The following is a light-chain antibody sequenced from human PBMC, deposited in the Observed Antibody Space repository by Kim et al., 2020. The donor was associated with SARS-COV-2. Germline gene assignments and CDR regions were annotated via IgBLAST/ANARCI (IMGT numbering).Light chain of an antibody. CDR3: QQSYSTSIT. V-gene: IGKV1-39*01. J-gene: IGKJ5*01. CDR2: AAS. Sequence: DILMTQSPSSLPASVGDRVTITCRASQSISSYLNWYQQKPGKAPKLLIYAASSLQSGVPSRFSGSGSGTDFTLTISSLQPEDFATYYCQQSYSTSITFGQGTRLEIK. CDR1: QSISSY.